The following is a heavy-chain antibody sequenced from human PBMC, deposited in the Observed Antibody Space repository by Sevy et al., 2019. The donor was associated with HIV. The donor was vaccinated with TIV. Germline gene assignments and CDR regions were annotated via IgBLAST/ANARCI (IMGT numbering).Heavy chain of an antibody. J-gene: IGHJ3*02. CDR3: AREGISRFGGPLRVFDM. Sequence: ASVKVSCKASGFTFSSSAVQWVRQARGQRLEWIGWIVVGSGNTDYAQKFQGRVTITRDMSTTTAHMELSSLTSDDTAVYYCAREGISRFGGPLRVFDMWGQGTMVTVSS. CDR2: IVVGSGNT. D-gene: IGHD3-16*01. CDR1: GFTFSSSA. V-gene: IGHV1-58*01.